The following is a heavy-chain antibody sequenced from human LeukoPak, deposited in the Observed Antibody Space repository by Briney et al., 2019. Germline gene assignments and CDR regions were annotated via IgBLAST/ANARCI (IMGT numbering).Heavy chain of an antibody. CDR2: MNPNSGNT. CDR3: ARGHITSHDAFDI. CDR1: TDTFNNYG. Sequence: ASVKVSCKASTDTFNNYGIVWVRQAPGQGLEWMGWMNPNSGNTGYAQKFQGRVTMTRNTSISTAYMELSSLRSEDTAVYYCARGHITSHDAFDIWGQGTMVTVSS. J-gene: IGHJ3*02. V-gene: IGHV1-8*02. D-gene: IGHD2-21*01.